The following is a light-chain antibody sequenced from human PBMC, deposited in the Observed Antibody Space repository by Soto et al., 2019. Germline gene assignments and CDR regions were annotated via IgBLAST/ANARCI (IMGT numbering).Light chain of an antibody. CDR2: EIN. V-gene: IGLV2-8*01. CDR3: SSFAGSHNLPYV. Sequence: QSVLTQPPSASGSPGQAVTISCTGTSSDVGAYDYVSWYQQHPGKAPKLVIYEINKRPSGVPDRFSGSKSGNTASLTVSGLHADSAADYYCSSFAGSHNLPYVFGTGTKVTVL. CDR1: SSDVGAYDY. J-gene: IGLJ1*01.